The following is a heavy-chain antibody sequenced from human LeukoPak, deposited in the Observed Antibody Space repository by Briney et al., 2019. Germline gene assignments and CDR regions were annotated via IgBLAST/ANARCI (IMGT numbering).Heavy chain of an antibody. CDR2: ISSSSSTI. Sequence: GGSLRLSCAASGFTFSSYSMNWVRQAPGKGLEWVSYISSSSSTIYYADSVKGRFTISRDNAKNSLYLQMNSLRAEDTAVYYCARAQPGYCSSTSRYYYYYMDIWGKGTTVTVSS. J-gene: IGHJ6*03. CDR1: GFTFSSYS. D-gene: IGHD2-2*01. V-gene: IGHV3-48*04. CDR3: ARAQPGYCSSTSRYYYYYMDI.